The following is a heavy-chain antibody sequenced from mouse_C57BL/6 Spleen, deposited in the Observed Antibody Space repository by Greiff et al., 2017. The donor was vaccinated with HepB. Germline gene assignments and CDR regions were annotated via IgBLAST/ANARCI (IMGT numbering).Heavy chain of an antibody. CDR1: GYTFTDYY. J-gene: IGHJ4*01. CDR2: IYPGSGNT. CDR3: ARSEILMDY. V-gene: IGHV1-76*01. Sequence: QVQLKQSGAELVRPGASVKLSCKASGYTFTDYYINWVKQRPGQGLEWIARIYPGSGNTYYNEKFKGKATLTAEKSSSTAYMQLSSLTSEDSAVYFCARSEILMDYWGQGTSVTVSS.